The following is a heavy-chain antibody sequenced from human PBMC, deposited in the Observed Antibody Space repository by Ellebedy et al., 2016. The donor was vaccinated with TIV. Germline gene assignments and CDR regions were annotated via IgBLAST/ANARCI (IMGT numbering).Heavy chain of an antibody. J-gene: IGHJ4*02. V-gene: IGHV4-39*07. Sequence: MPSETLSLTCTVSGGSISSSSYYWGWIRQPPGKGLEWIGSISYSGSTYYNPSLKSRVTISVDSSKNQFSLTLSSVTAADTAVYFCSGAYGRATPKYWGQGTLVTVSS. CDR1: GGSISSSSYY. CDR3: SGAYGRATPKY. CDR2: ISYSGST. D-gene: IGHD3-10*01.